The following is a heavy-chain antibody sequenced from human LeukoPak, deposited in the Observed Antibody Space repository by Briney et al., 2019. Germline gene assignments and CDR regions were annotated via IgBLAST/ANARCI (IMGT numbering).Heavy chain of an antibody. D-gene: IGHD3-10*01. V-gene: IGHV3-74*03. J-gene: IGHJ4*02. CDR3: ARDKKSGESSEIDY. CDR2: INRDGSTT. Sequence: QPGGSLRLSCAASGFTFSNYWVHWVRQAPGKGLVWVSRINRDGSTTKYADSVKGRFTVSRDNAENTLNLQMNSLRAEDTAVYYCARDKKSGESSEIDYWGQGTLVTVSS. CDR1: GFTFSNYW.